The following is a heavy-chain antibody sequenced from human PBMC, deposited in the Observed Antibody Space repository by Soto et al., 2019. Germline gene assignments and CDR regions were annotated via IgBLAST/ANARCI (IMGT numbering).Heavy chain of an antibody. CDR2: INADGSST. J-gene: IGHJ4*02. CDR1: GFTFNIYW. CDR3: AREIVTSGEYYFDS. D-gene: IGHD3-22*01. V-gene: IGHV3-74*01. Sequence: GGSLRLSCAASGFTFNIYWMHWVRQAPGKGLVWVSRINADGSSTSYADSVKGRVTISRYTAKNMLYLQINSLRAEDTAVYYCAREIVTSGEYYFDSWGQGTLVTVSS.